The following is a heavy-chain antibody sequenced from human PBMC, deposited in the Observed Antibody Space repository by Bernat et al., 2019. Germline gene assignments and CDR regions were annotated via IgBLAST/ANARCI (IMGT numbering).Heavy chain of an antibody. D-gene: IGHD2-2*03. CDR2: ISFDGNTK. Sequence: QVQLVESGGGVVQPGGSLRLSCAASGFTFNSYAMHWVRQAPGKRLEWVTVISFDGNTKYYAHSVKGRFTISRDNSKNTLYLQMNSLKPEDTAVYFCASALDIIYYGMDVWGQGTTVTVSS. CDR1: GFTFNSYA. V-gene: IGHV3-30-3*01. CDR3: ASALDIIYYGMDV. J-gene: IGHJ6*02.